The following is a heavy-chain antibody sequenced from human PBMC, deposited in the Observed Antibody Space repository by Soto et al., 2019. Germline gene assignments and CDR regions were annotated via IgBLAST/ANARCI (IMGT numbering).Heavy chain of an antibody. Sequence: GGSLRLSCAASGFTFSSYAMSWVRQAPGKGLEWVSAISGSGGSTYYADSVKGRFTISRDNSKNTLYLQMNSLRVEDTAVYYCAKGDFICSSTSCYYYYYGMDVWGQGTTVTVSS. CDR2: ISGSGGST. V-gene: IGHV3-23*01. D-gene: IGHD2-2*01. CDR3: AKGDFICSSTSCYYYYYGMDV. CDR1: GFTFSSYA. J-gene: IGHJ6*02.